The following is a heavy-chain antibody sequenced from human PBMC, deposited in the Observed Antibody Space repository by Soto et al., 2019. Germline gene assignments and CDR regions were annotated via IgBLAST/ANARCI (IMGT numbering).Heavy chain of an antibody. D-gene: IGHD3-10*01. CDR2: LNSNSGGT. J-gene: IGHJ6*02. CDR3: ATSPGWLGEGSGGLDV. Sequence: QLQLVPSGAEVKRPGASVRVSCKASGNTLTGHFLHWVRQARGQGLEWMGWLNSNSGGTKIAQKYQCRLPMTRDTSNTTAYMELSRLRSDDKAVYYCATSPGWLGEGSGGLDVWGLGATVTVSS. V-gene: IGHV1-2*02. CDR1: GNTLTGHF.